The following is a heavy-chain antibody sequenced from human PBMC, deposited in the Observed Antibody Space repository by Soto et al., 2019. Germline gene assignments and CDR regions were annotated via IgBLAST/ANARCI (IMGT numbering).Heavy chain of an antibody. V-gene: IGHV1-69*02. Sequence: SVKVSCKASGGTFSSYTISWVRQAPGQGLEWMGRIIPILGIANYAQKFQGRVTITADKSTSTAYMELSSLRSEDTAVYYCARGTYSSSSEANWFDPWGQGTLVTVSS. CDR2: IIPILGIA. J-gene: IGHJ5*02. CDR3: ARGTYSSSSEANWFDP. CDR1: GGTFSSYT. D-gene: IGHD6-6*01.